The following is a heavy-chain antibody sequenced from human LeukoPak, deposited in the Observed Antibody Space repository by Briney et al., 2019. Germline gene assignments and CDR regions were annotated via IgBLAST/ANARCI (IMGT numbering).Heavy chain of an antibody. Sequence: NASETLSLTCTVSGGSISSSSYYWGWIRQPPGKGLEWIGSIYYSGSTYYNPSLKSRVTISVDTSKNQFSLKLSSVTAADTAVYYCVRLSGSHRNYWGQGTLVTVSS. CDR3: VRLSGSHRNY. CDR1: GGSISSSSYY. CDR2: IYYSGST. J-gene: IGHJ4*02. D-gene: IGHD1-26*01. V-gene: IGHV4-39*01.